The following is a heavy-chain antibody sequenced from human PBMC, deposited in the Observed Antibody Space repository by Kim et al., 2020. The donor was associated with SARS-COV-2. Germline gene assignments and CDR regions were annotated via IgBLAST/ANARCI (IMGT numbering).Heavy chain of an antibody. D-gene: IGHD1-26*01. CDR2: TYYRSKWYN. CDR1: GDSVSSNSAA. V-gene: IGHV6-1*01. J-gene: IGHJ5*02. CDR3: AGLPTGSSLQSGWFDP. Sequence: SQTLSLTCAISGDSVSSNSAAWNWIRQSPSRGLEWLGRTYYRSKWYNDYAVSVKSRITINPDTSKNQFSLQLNSVTPEDTAVYYCAGLPTGSSLQSGWFDPWGQGTLVTVSS.